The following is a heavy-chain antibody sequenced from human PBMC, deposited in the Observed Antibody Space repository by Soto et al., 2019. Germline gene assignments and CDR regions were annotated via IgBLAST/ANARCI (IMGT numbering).Heavy chain of an antibody. D-gene: IGHD4-17*01. CDR2: ISAYNGNT. J-gene: IGHJ4*02. CDR3: ARSGRQYDDYGDQFYFDY. CDR1: GYTFTSYG. Sequence: VASVKVSCKASGYTFTSYGISWVRQAPGQGLEWMGWISAYNGNTNYAQKLQGRVTMTTDTSTSTAYMELRSLRSDDTAVYYCARSGRQYDDYGDQFYFDYWGQGTLVTVSS. V-gene: IGHV1-18*01.